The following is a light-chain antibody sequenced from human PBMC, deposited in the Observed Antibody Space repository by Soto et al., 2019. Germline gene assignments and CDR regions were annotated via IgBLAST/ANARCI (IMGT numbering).Light chain of an antibody. J-gene: IGKJ4*02. Sequence: DIQMTQSPSTLSASVGDRVTITCRASQSISSWLAWYQQKPGKAPKLLIYDASSLESGVPSRFSGSGSGTEFTLTISSLQPDDFATYYCQQSYKSPPTFGGGTKVDIK. CDR2: DAS. CDR1: QSISSW. CDR3: QQSYKSPPT. V-gene: IGKV1-5*01.